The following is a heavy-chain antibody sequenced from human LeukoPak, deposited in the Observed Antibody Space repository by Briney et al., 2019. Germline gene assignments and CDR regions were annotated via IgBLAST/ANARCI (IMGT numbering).Heavy chain of an antibody. CDR3: ARSTDYSNYSIYYYYYMDV. CDR1: GGSISSSSYY. V-gene: IGHV4-39*01. J-gene: IGHJ6*03. CDR2: IYYSGST. Sequence: SETLSLTCTVSGGSISSSSYYWGWIRQPPGKGVEWIGSIYYSGSTYYNPSLKSRVTISVDTSKNQFSLKLSSVTAADTAVYYCARSTDYSNYSIYYYYYMDVWGKGTTLTVSS. D-gene: IGHD4-11*01.